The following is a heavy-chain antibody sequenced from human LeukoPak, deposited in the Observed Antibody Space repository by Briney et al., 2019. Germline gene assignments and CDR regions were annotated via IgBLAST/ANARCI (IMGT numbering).Heavy chain of an antibody. V-gene: IGHV3-9*01. CDR1: GFTFDDYA. CDR3: ARELPDGSGSYPLGEAFDI. CDR2: ISWNSGSI. D-gene: IGHD3-10*01. Sequence: PGGSLRLSCAASGFTFDDYAMHWVRQAPGKGLEWVSGISWNSGSIGYADSVKGRFTISRDNAKNSLYLQMNSLRAEDTAVYYCARELPDGSGSYPLGEAFDIWGQGTMVTVSS. J-gene: IGHJ3*02.